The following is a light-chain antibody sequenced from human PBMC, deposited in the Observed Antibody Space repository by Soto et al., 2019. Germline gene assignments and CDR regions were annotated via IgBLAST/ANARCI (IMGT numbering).Light chain of an antibody. CDR3: QPYKNWPRT. V-gene: IGKV3-15*01. Sequence: EILMTQSPATLSVSPGEGATLSCRASQSVSSNVAWYQGKPGQAPRLLIYDASTRATDTPPRCSGSVSGTEFTLTISSLQSEDFAIYYCQPYKNWPRTFGQGTKVEIK. CDR1: QSVSSN. J-gene: IGKJ1*01. CDR2: DAS.